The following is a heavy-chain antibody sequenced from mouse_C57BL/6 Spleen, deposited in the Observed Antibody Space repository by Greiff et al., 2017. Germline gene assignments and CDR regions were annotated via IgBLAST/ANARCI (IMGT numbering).Heavy chain of an antibody. CDR3: AREGDYYGSSYWAY. V-gene: IGHV5-17*01. CDR1: GFTFSDYG. J-gene: IGHJ3*01. CDR2: ISSGSSTI. D-gene: IGHD1-1*01. Sequence: EVQVVESGGGLVKPGGSLKLSCAASGFTFSDYGMHWVRQAPEKGLEWVAYISSGSSTIYYADTVKGRFTISRDNAKNTLFLQMTSLRSEDTAMYYCAREGDYYGSSYWAYWGQGTLVTVSA.